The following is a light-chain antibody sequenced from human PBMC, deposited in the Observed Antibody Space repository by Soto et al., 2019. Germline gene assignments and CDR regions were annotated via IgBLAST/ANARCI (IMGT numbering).Light chain of an antibody. CDR1: QSVSSSY. J-gene: IGKJ1*01. CDR3: QQYGSSPWT. V-gene: IGKV3-20*01. CDR2: GAS. Sequence: EIVLTQSPGTLSLSPGERATLSCRASQSVSSSYLAWYQQKPGQAPRLLIYGASSRATGIPDRFSGSGSGTDFTLIIIRLEPEDFPVYYCQQYGSSPWTFGQGTKVEIK.